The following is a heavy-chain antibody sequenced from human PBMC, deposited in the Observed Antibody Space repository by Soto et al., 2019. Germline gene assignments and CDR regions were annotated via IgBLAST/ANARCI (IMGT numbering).Heavy chain of an antibody. Sequence: EVQLVESGGGLVKPGGSLTLSCAVSGFPINKAWMGWVRQGPGKGLEWVGRLKSVSDGGKAEYTAPVRDRFAISRVDSNIMLYLQMNSLQAEDSAVYFCSTMLWNFFSTVWGHGTLVTFSS. CDR2: LKSVSDGGKA. CDR1: GFPINKAW. D-gene: IGHD2-2*01. CDR3: STMLWNFFSTV. J-gene: IGHJ4*01. V-gene: IGHV3-15*01.